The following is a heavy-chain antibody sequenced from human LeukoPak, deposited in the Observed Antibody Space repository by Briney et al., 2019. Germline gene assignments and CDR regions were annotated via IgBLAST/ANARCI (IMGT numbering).Heavy chain of an antibody. CDR2: ISNDGRNK. CDR3: ARGDSSGPTRHYGMDV. D-gene: IGHD6-19*01. J-gene: IGHJ6*02. V-gene: IGHV3-30*04. CDR1: GFTFSSYA. Sequence: GSLRLSCAASGFTFSSYAMHWVRQAPGKGLEWVAVISNDGRNKFYAYSVKGRFTISRDNSKNTLYLQMNSLRVEDTAVYYCARGDSSGPTRHYGMDVWGQGTTVTVSS.